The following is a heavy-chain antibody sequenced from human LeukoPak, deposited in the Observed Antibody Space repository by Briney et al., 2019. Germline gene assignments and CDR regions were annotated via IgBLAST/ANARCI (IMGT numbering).Heavy chain of an antibody. V-gene: IGHV1-18*01. CDR3: ARGVYQLPSGSWFDP. CDR2: ISAYNGNT. CDR1: GYTFTSYG. J-gene: IGHJ5*02. Sequence: ASVKVSCKASGYTFTSYGISWVRQAPGQGLEWMGWISAYNGNTNYAQKLQGRVTMTTDTSTSTAYMELRSLRSDDTAVYCCARGVYQLPSGSWFDPWGQGTLVTVSS. D-gene: IGHD2-2*01.